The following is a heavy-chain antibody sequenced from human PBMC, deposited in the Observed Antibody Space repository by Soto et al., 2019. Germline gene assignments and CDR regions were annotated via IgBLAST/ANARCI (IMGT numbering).Heavy chain of an antibody. CDR3: ARDHGLSSYAFDI. CDR1: GFTFSSYS. V-gene: IGHV3-21*01. CDR2: ISSSSSYI. J-gene: IGHJ3*02. Sequence: EVQLVESGGGLVKPGGSLRLSCAASGFTFSSYSMNWVRQAPGKGLEWVSSISSSSSYIYYADSVKGRFTIARDNAKNSLYLQMNRLRAEDTAVYYCARDHGLSSYAFDIWGQGTIVTVSS. D-gene: IGHD2-15*01.